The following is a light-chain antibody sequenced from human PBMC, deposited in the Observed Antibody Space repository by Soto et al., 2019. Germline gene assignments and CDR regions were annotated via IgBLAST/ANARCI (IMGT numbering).Light chain of an antibody. CDR2: GAS. Sequence: EIVLTQSPSTLSLSPGERATLSCRASQSVSSYLAWYQQKPGQAPRLLIYGASTRATGIPARFSGSGSGTEFTLTISSLHSEDSAVYYCQQYDKWPPITFGQGTRLEIK. CDR1: QSVSSY. CDR3: QQYDKWPPIT. J-gene: IGKJ5*01. V-gene: IGKV3-15*01.